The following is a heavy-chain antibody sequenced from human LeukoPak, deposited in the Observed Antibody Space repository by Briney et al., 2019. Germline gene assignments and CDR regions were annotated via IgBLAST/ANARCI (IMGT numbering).Heavy chain of an antibody. J-gene: IGHJ4*02. V-gene: IGHV3-53*01. CDR1: GFSVGSKF. CDR2: IYSGGTT. CDR3: ARDYGEVGDYFDY. D-gene: IGHD4/OR15-4a*01. Sequence: GGSLRLSCAASGFSVGSKFMTWVRQAPGKGLEWVSIIYSGGTTYYADAVRGRFTIPRDNSKNTLYLQMNSLRAADTAVYYCARDYGEVGDYFDYWGQGAQVTVSS.